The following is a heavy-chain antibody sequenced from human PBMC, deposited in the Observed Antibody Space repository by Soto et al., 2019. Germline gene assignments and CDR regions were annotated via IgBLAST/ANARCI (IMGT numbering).Heavy chain of an antibody. CDR3: ARGYCTGGSCYTADY. V-gene: IGHV3-30-3*01. CDR2: ISYDGSNK. CDR1: GFTFSSYA. J-gene: IGHJ4*02. Sequence: QVQLVESGGGVVQPGRSLRLSCAASGFTFSSYAMHWVRQAPGKGLEWVAVISYDGSNKYYADSVKGRFTISRDNSKNTLYLQMNSLSAEDTAVYYCARGYCTGGSCYTADYWGQGTLVTVSS. D-gene: IGHD2-15*01.